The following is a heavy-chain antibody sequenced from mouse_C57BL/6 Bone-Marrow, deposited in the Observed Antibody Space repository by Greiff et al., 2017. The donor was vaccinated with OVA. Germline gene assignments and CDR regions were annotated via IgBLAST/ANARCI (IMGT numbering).Heavy chain of an antibody. CDR3: TTVVAKWYFDV. CDR1: GYAFSSSW. D-gene: IGHD1-1*01. V-gene: IGHV1-82*01. CDR2: IYPGDGDT. J-gene: IGHJ1*03. Sequence: ESGPELVKPGASVKISCKASGYAFSSSWMNWVKQRPGKGLEWIGRIYPGDGDTNYNGKFKGKATLTADKSSSTAYMQLSSLTSEDSAVYFCTTVVAKWYFDVWGTGTTVTVSS.